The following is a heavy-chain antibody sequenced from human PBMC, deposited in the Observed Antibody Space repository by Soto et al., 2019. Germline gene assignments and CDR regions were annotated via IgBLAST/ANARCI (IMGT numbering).Heavy chain of an antibody. CDR3: ARYAGSSWFDY. V-gene: IGHV4-59*01. D-gene: IGHD6-13*01. CDR2: INYNGRT. Sequence: PSETLSLTCTFSWGSIITYYWSWIRQPPGKGLEWIGYINYNGRTNYNPSLKSRVTMSLDTSKNQFSLKLRSVTAADTAVFYCARYAGSSWFDYWGQGTLVTVSS. CDR1: WGSIITYY. J-gene: IGHJ4*02.